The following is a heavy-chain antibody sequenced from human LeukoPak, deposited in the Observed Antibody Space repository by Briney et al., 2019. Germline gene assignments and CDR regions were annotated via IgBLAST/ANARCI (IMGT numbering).Heavy chain of an antibody. CDR2: FSAYNGNT. J-gene: IGHJ3*02. CDR1: GYTFTSYG. CDR3: ARSRAAAGAFDI. V-gene: IGHV1-18*01. Sequence: ASVKVSCKASGYTFTSYGISWVRQAPGQGLEWMGWFSAYNGNTNYAQKLQGRVTMTTDTSTSTAYMELRSLRSDDTAVYYCARSRAAAGAFDIWGQGTMVTVSS. D-gene: IGHD6-13*01.